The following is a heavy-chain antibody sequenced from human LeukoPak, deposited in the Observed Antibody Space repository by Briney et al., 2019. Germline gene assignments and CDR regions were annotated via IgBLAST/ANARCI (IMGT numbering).Heavy chain of an antibody. CDR3: ARQESDSSGYSWFDP. J-gene: IGHJ5*02. D-gene: IGHD3-22*01. CDR2: IYTSGST. V-gene: IGHV4-61*02. CDR1: GGSISSGSYY. Sequence: SETLSLTCTVSGGSISSGSYYWSWTRQPAGKGLEWIGRIYTSGSTNYNPSLKSRVTISVDTSKNQFSLKLSSVTAADTAVYYCARQESDSSGYSWFDPWGQGTLVTVSS.